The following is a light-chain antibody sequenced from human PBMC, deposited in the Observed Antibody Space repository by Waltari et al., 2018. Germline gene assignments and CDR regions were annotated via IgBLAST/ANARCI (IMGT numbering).Light chain of an antibody. CDR3: QQYGSSPLYT. J-gene: IGKJ2*01. V-gene: IGKV3-20*01. Sequence: EIVLTQPPGTLSLSPGEGATPSCRASQSVSSRHLAWYQQKPGQAPSLLIYDASSRATGIPDRFSGSASGTDFTLTISRLEPEDSAVYYCQQYGSSPLYTFGQGTKLEIK. CDR2: DAS. CDR1: QSVSSRH.